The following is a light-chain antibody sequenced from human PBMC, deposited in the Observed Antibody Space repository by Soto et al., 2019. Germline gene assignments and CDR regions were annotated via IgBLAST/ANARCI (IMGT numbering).Light chain of an antibody. CDR3: QQANSFPPT. J-gene: IGKJ1*01. V-gene: IGKV1-12*01. CDR1: QGISSW. CDR2: AAS. Sequence: DIQMTQSPSSVSASVGDRVTITCRASQGISSWLAWYQQKPGKAPNILIYAASSLQSGVPSRFNRSGSGPDFALPISSQQPEDFATYYCQQANSFPPTFGHGNKVPVK.